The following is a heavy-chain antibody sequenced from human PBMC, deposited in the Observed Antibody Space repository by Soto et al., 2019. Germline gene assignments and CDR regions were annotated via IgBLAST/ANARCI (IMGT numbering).Heavy chain of an antibody. Sequence: ASVKVSCKASGYTFTSYAMHWVRQAPGQRLEWMGWINAGNGNTKYSQKFQGRVTITRDTSASTAYMELSSLRSEDTAVYYSARSDILTGYYYYYYCMDVCRQGPTVTVSS. CDR2: INAGNGNT. J-gene: IGHJ6*02. D-gene: IGHD3-9*01. CDR3: ARSDILTGYYYYYYCMDV. V-gene: IGHV1-3*01. CDR1: GYTFTSYA.